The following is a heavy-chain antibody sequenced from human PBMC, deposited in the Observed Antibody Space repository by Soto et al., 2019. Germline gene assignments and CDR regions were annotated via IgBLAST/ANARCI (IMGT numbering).Heavy chain of an antibody. CDR2: IYHSGST. CDR1: GGSISSGGYS. CDR3: ARDPKTSGGQHWAFNYFDS. J-gene: IGHJ4*02. Sequence: SETLSLTCAVSGGSISSGGYSWSWIRQPPGKGLEWIGYIYHSGSTYYNPSLKSRVTISVDRSKNQFSLRPEDAAVYYCARDPKTSGGQHWAFNYFDSWGQVTLVTVSS. V-gene: IGHV4-30-2*02. D-gene: IGHD7-27*01.